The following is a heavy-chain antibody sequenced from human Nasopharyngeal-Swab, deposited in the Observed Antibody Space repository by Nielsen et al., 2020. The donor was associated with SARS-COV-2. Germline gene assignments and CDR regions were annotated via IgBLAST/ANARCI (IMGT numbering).Heavy chain of an antibody. Sequence: SETLSLTCTVSGGSISSGGYYWSWIRQHPGKGLEWIGYIYYSGSTYYNPSFKSRVTISVDTSKNQFSLKLSSVTAADTAVYYCARERELWFGADYYYYYYMDVWGKGTTVTVSS. CDR3: ARERELWFGADYYYYYYMDV. V-gene: IGHV4-31*03. CDR1: GGSISSGGYY. CDR2: IYYSGST. J-gene: IGHJ6*03. D-gene: IGHD3-10*01.